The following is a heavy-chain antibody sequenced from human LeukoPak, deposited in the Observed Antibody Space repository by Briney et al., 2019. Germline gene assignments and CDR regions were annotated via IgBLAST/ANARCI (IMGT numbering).Heavy chain of an antibody. V-gene: IGHV3-33*06. CDR3: AKDRGKQQLVQFSMDV. CDR2: IWYDGSNK. Sequence: GGSLRLSCAASGFTFSSYGMHWVRQAPGKGLEWVAVIWYDGSNKYYADSVKGRFTISRDNSKNTLYLQMNSPRAEDTAVYYCAKDRGKQQLVQFSMDVWGKGTTVTVSS. D-gene: IGHD6-13*01. CDR1: GFTFSSYG. J-gene: IGHJ6*03.